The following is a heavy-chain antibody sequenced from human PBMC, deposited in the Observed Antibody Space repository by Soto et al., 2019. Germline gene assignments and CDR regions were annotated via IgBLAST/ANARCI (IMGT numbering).Heavy chain of an antibody. CDR2: IYHSGST. Sequence: SETLSLTCAVSGGSISSGGYSWSWIRQPPGKGLEWIGYIYHSGSTYYNPSLKSRVTISVDRSKNQFSLKLSSVTAADTAVYYSARGGYYDFRSGYYTRWFDPWGQATLVTVPS. CDR3: ARGGYYDFRSGYYTRWFDP. J-gene: IGHJ5*02. CDR1: GGSISSGGYS. V-gene: IGHV4-30-2*01. D-gene: IGHD3-3*01.